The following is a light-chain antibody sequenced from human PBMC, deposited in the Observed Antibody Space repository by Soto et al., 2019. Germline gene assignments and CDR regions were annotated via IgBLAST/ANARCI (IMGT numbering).Light chain of an antibody. CDR3: QQYGSSPWA. V-gene: IGKV3-20*01. J-gene: IGKJ1*01. CDR1: QSVSSSY. CDR2: GAS. Sequence: EIVLTQSPGTLSLSPGERATLSCRASQSVSSSYLAWYQQKPGQAPRPLIYGASSRAIGIPDRFSGSGSGTDFTLTISILEPEDVAVYYCQQYGSSPWAFGQGTKADIK.